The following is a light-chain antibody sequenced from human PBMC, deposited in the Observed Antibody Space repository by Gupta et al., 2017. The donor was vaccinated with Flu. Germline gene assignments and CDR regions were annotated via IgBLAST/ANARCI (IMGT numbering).Light chain of an antibody. CDR3: AAWDDSLTALSADGSLTGLWV. Sequence: CDHHLPGTAPRLLIYNDNQRPSGVPDRFSGSKSGTSASLAIGGLQSEDEADYYCAAWDDSLTALSADGSLTGLWVFGGGTKLSVL. V-gene: IGLV1-44*01. J-gene: IGLJ3*02. CDR2: NDN.